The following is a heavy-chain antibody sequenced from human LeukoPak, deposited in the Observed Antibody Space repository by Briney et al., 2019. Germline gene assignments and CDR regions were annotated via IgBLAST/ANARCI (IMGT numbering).Heavy chain of an antibody. V-gene: IGHV3-13*04. D-gene: IGHD3-10*01. CDR3: ARGFSYSASGSYYFDY. J-gene: IGHJ4*02. Sequence: QSGGSLRLSCAASGFTFSSYDMHWVRQATGKGLEWVSGIGSAGDTYYPGSVKGRFTISRENAKNFLYLQMNSLRAGDTAVYYCARGFSYSASGSYYFDYWGQGTLVTVSS. CDR2: IGSAGDT. CDR1: GFTFSSYD.